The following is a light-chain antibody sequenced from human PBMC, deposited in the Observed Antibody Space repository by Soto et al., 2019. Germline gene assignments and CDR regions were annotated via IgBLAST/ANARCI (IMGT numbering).Light chain of an antibody. CDR3: SSYADSDTLYV. CDR1: SSDVGAYNY. Sequence: QSVLTQPASVSGSPGQSITISCTGTSSDVGAYNYVSWYQQHPGKAPKLLIFEVSSRPSGVSNRFSGSKSGSTASLTISGLHAEDEADYYCSSYADSDTLYVFGTGTKVTVL. CDR2: EVS. V-gene: IGLV2-14*01. J-gene: IGLJ1*01.